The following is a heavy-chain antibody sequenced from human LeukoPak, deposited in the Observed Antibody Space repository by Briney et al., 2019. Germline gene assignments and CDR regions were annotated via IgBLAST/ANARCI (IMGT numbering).Heavy chain of an antibody. J-gene: IGHJ4*02. CDR3: ASLITDEYSSGWLFDY. D-gene: IGHD6-19*01. V-gene: IGHV3-21*01. CDR2: ISSSSSYI. CDR1: GFTFSSYS. Sequence: PGGSLRLSCAASGFTFSSYSMNWVRQAPGKGLEWVSSISSSSSYIYYADSVKGRFTISRDNAKNSLYLQMNSLRAEDTAVYYCASLITDEYSSGWLFDYWGQGTLVTVSS.